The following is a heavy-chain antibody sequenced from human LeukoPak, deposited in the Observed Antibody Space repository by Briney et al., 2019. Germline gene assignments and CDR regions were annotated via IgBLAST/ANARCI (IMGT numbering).Heavy chain of an antibody. Sequence: SGGSLRLSCAASGFTFSSYGMHWVRQAPGKGLEWVSYISSSGSTIYYADSVKGRFTVSRDNAKNSLYLQMNSLRAEDTAVYYCARSRSSSWYLRQTYYYGMDVWGQGTTVTVSS. CDR2: ISSSGSTI. V-gene: IGHV3-48*04. CDR1: GFTFSSYG. D-gene: IGHD6-13*01. J-gene: IGHJ6*02. CDR3: ARSRSSSWYLRQTYYYGMDV.